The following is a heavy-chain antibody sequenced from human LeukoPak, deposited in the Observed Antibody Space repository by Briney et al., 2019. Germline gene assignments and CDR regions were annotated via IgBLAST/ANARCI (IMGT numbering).Heavy chain of an antibody. Sequence: GGSLRLSCAASGFTFSSYAMHWVRQAPGKGLEWVAVISYDGSNKYYADSVKGRFTLSRDNAKNSIYLQMDSLRAEDTAVYYCTSRGDFWSGYWAMNVWGQGTTVIVSS. V-gene: IGHV3-30-3*01. CDR2: ISYDGSNK. CDR3: TSRGDFWSGYWAMNV. CDR1: GFTFSSYA. J-gene: IGHJ6*02. D-gene: IGHD3-3*01.